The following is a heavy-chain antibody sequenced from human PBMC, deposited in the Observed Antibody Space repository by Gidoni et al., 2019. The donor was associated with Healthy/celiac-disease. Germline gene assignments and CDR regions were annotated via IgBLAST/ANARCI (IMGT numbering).Heavy chain of an antibody. V-gene: IGHV3-23*01. CDR2: ISGSGGST. J-gene: IGHJ6*02. Sequence: EVQLLESGGGLVQPGGSLRLSCAASGFTFSSYPMSWVRQAPGKGLEWVSAISGSGGSTYYADSVKGRFTISRDNSKNTLYLQMNSLRAEDTAVYYCAKDKEASSGWYPYFSYYGMDVWGQGTTVTVSS. D-gene: IGHD6-19*01. CDR1: GFTFSSYP. CDR3: AKDKEASSGWYPYFSYYGMDV.